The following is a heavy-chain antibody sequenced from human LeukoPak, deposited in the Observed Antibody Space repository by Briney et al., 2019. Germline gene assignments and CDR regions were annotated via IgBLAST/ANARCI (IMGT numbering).Heavy chain of an antibody. V-gene: IGHV3-30*03. J-gene: IGHJ3*02. CDR2: ISYDGSNK. D-gene: IGHD4-17*01. CDR1: GSTFSSYS. Sequence: GGSLRLSCAASGSTFSSYSMNWVRQAPGKGLEWVAVISYDGSNKYYADSVKGRFAISRDNSKNTLYLQMNSLRAEDTAVYYCARTVTTVTIDAFDIWGQGTMVTVSS. CDR3: ARTVTTVTIDAFDI.